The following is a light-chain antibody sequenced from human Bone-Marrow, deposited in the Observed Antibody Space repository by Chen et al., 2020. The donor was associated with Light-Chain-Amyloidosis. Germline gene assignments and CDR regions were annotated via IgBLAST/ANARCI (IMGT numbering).Light chain of an antibody. V-gene: IGLV3-21*02. CDR2: DDS. CDR3: QVWDRSSDRPV. Sequence: SYVLTQPSSVSVAPGQTATIACGGNNIGSTSVHGYQQTPGQAPLLVVYDDSDRPSGIPERGSGSNSGNTATLTIIRVEAGDEADYYCQVWDRSSDRPVFGGGTKLTVL. J-gene: IGLJ3*02. CDR1: NIGSTS.